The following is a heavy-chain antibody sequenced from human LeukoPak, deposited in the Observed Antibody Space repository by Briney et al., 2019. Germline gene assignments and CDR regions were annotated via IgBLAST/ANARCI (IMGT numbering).Heavy chain of an antibody. D-gene: IGHD6-13*01. V-gene: IGHV4-59*08. CDR1: GGSISSYY. CDR2: IYYSGST. J-gene: IGHJ4*02. Sequence: KSSETLSLTCTVSGGSISSYYWSWIRQPPGKGLEWIGYIYYSGSTNYNPSLKSRVTISVDTSKNQFSLKLSSVTAADTAVYYCASSSSSWYRGFDYWGQGTLVTVSS. CDR3: ASSSSSWYRGFDY.